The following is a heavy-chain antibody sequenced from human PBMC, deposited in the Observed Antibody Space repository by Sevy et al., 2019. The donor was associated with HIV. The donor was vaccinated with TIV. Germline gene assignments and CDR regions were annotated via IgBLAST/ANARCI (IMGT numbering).Heavy chain of an antibody. J-gene: IGHJ4*02. CDR1: GGSISSYY. CDR2: IYYSGST. D-gene: IGHD3-22*01. V-gene: IGHV4-59*01. Sequence: QSQTLSLTCTVSGGSISSYYWSWIRQPPGKGLEWIGYIYYSGSTNYNPSLKSRVTISVDTSKNQFSLKLSSVTAADTAGYYCASGGRHYYDSSGYYEFGTFDYWGQGTLVTVSS. CDR3: ASGGRHYYDSSGYYEFGTFDY.